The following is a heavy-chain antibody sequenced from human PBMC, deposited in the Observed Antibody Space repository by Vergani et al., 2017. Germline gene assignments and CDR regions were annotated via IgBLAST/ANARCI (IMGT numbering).Heavy chain of an antibody. CDR3: ARGLTIIAARKPRYYMDV. CDR2: INHSGST. D-gene: IGHD6-6*01. Sequence: QVQLQQWGAGLLKPSETLSLTCAVYGGSFSGYYWSWIRQPPGKGLEWIGEINHSGSTNYNPSLKSRVTISVDTSKNQFSLKLSSVTAADTAVYYCARGLTIIAARKPRYYMDVWGKGKTVVVSS. V-gene: IGHV4-34*01. J-gene: IGHJ6*03. CDR1: GGSFSGYY.